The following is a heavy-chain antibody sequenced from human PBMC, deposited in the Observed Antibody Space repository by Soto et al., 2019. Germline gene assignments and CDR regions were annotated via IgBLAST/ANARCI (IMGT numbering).Heavy chain of an antibody. D-gene: IGHD5-12*01. CDR1: GFTFSSYS. CDR2: ISSSSSTI. V-gene: IGHV3-48*02. Sequence: EVQLVESGGGLVHPGGSLRLSCAASGFTFSSYSMNLVRQSPGKGLEWVSYISSSSSTIYYADSVKGRFTISRDNAKNALYLQMHSLRDEDTAVYYCARNLPGGSGYWGQGTLVTVSS. J-gene: IGHJ4*02. CDR3: ARNLPGGSGY.